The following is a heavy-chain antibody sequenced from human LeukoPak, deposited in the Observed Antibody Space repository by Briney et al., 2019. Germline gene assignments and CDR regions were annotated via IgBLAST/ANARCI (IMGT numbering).Heavy chain of an antibody. J-gene: IGHJ4*02. D-gene: IGHD3-10*01. CDR1: GFSLRTYG. CDR3: ARDGGSGIDY. Sequence: GRSLRLSCAASGFSLRTYGTHWLRQAPGKGLEWVAVIWYDGSKKFYGDSVKGRFTVSRDTSENTMYLQMSTLRAEDTAVYYCARDGGSGIDYWGQGTLVTVYS. CDR2: IWYDGSKK. V-gene: IGHV3-33*01.